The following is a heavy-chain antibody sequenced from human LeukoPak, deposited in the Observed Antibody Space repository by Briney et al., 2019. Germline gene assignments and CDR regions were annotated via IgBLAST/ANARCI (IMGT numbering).Heavy chain of an antibody. CDR2: IYYSGST. CDR3: ARDFWSGNPGY. J-gene: IGHJ4*02. V-gene: IGHV4-39*07. CDR1: GGSISSSSYY. Sequence: PSETLSLTCTVSGGSISSSSYYWGWIRQPPGKGLEWIGSIYYSGSTYYNPSLKSRVTISVDTSKNQFSLKLSSVTAADTAVYYCARDFWSGNPGYWGQGTLVTVSS. D-gene: IGHD3-3*01.